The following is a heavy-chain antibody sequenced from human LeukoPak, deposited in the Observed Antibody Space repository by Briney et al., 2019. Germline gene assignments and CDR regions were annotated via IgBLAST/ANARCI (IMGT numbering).Heavy chain of an antibody. J-gene: IGHJ6*03. CDR2: IYYSGST. Sequence: PSETLSLTCTVSGGSISSYYWSWIRQPPGKGLEWIGYIYYSGSTNYNPSLKSRVTISVDKSKNQFSLKLSSVTAADTAVYYCARDNGCSSTSCPYYYYYYMDVWGKGTAVTVSS. CDR3: ARDNGCSSTSCPYYYYYYMDV. D-gene: IGHD2-2*01. CDR1: GGSISSYY. V-gene: IGHV4-59*01.